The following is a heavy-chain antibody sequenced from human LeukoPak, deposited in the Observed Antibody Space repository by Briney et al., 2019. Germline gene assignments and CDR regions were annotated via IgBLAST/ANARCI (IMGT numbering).Heavy chain of an antibody. CDR2: IRYDGGTE. D-gene: IGHD2/OR15-2a*01. Sequence: GGSLRLSCAASGFNFNNYGMHWVRQAPGKGMEWVAFIRYDGGTEYYADSVKGRFTISRDNNKDIVYLQMNSLRADDTAVYYCAKDASFLCHSSSCSYFDYWGQGTLVTVSS. CDR1: GFNFNNYG. V-gene: IGHV3-30*02. J-gene: IGHJ4*02. CDR3: AKDASFLCHSSSCSYFDY.